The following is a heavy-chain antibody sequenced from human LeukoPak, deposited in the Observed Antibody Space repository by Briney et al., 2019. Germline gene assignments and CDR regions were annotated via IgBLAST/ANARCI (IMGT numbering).Heavy chain of an antibody. Sequence: GASVKVSCKASGYTFTNYHINWVRQASGQGIERMSWINPDTGDKGYARKFQDRVTITTDTSISTAYMELSSLSSEDTAVYFCARTTSMTASGYDYWGQGTLVTVSS. V-gene: IGHV1-8*03. CDR3: ARTTSMTASGYDY. D-gene: IGHD2-21*02. J-gene: IGHJ4*02. CDR2: INPDTGDK. CDR1: GYTFTNYH.